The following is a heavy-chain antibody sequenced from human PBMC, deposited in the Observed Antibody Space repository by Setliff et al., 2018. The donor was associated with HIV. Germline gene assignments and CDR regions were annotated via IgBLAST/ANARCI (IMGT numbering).Heavy chain of an antibody. V-gene: IGHV4-61*09. CDR1: GDSISSGSYY. CDR3: ARGRGSH. J-gene: IGHJ4*02. CDR2: IFTSGST. Sequence: PSETLSLTCAVSGDSISSGSYYWSWIRQPAGEGLEWIGHIFTSGSTNYNPSLKSRVSISLDTSKNQFSLKLSSVTAADTAMYYCARGRGSHWGQGTLVTVSS. D-gene: IGHD1-26*01.